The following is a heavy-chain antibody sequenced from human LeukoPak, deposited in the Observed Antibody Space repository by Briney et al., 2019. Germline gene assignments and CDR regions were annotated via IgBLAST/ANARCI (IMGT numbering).Heavy chain of an antibody. J-gene: IGHJ4*02. CDR2: ISAYNGNT. V-gene: IGHV1-18*01. CDR1: GYTFTSYG. D-gene: IGHD2-2*02. Sequence: ASVKVSCKASGYTFTSYGISWVRQAPGQGLEWMGWISAYNGNTNYAQKLQGRVTMTTDTSTRTAYMELRSLRSDDTAVYYCARVSMRLLYPIYWGQGTLVTVSS. CDR3: ARVSMRLLYPIY.